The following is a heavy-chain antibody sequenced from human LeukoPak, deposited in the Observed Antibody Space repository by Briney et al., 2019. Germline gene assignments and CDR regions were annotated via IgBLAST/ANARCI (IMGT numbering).Heavy chain of an antibody. CDR3: ARGDSSGYYGRPGAFDI. CDR2: INPNSGGT. CDR1: GYTFTGYY. V-gene: IGHV1-2*02. D-gene: IGHD3-22*01. Sequence: GASVKVSCKASGYTFTGYYIHWVRQAPGQGLEWMGWINPNSGGTNYAQKFQGRVTMTRDTSISTAYMELSRLRSDDTAVYYCARGDSSGYYGRPGAFDIWGQGTMVTVSS. J-gene: IGHJ3*02.